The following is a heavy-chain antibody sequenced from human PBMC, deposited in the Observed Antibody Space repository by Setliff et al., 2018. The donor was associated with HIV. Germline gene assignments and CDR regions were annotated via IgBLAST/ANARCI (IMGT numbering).Heavy chain of an antibody. J-gene: IGHJ3*02. D-gene: IGHD2-2*01. V-gene: IGHV1-69*08. Sequence: ASVKVSCKTSGGTFSTYTIAWVRQAPGRGLEWMGRIIPIFGTPNYAQKFQGRVTITADKSTSTVYLDLRSLTSEDTAMYYCARSVWAVVVPTDPAVDAFAIWGQGTMVTVSS. CDR2: IIPIFGTP. CDR1: GGTFSTYT. CDR3: ARSVWAVVVPTDPAVDAFAI.